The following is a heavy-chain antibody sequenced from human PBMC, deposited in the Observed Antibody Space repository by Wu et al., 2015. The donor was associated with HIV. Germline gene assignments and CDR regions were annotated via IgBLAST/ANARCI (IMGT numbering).Heavy chain of an antibody. V-gene: IGHV1-2*02. CDR1: GDTLDNYS. CDR3: ARDMGNMRERQWLVQPGAFDKS. D-gene: IGHD6-19*01. CDR2: INPNSGGT. J-gene: IGHJ3*02. Sequence: QVQVVQSGAEVKKPGSSVKVSCKTSGDTLDNYSFNWVRQAPGQGLEWMGWINPNSGGTNSAHKFQGRVTMTREHVHQQQPNMELEQGAEKSDETRPYYYCARDMGNMRERQWLVQPGAFDKSGAKGQWSPSL.